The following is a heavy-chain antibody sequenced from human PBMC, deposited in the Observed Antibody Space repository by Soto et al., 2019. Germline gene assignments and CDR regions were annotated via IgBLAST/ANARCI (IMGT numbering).Heavy chain of an antibody. CDR2: ISGSGGST. V-gene: IGHV3-23*01. CDR3: AKGTDPVRFRCHFDY. CDR1: GFTFSSYA. J-gene: IGHJ4*02. D-gene: IGHD4-17*01. Sequence: EVQLLESGGGLVQPGGSLRLSCAASGFTFSSYAMSWVRQAPGKGLEWVSAISGSGGSTYYADSVKGRFTISRDNSXXTLYLQMNSLRAEDTAVYYCAKGTDPVRFRCHFDYWGQGTLVTVSS.